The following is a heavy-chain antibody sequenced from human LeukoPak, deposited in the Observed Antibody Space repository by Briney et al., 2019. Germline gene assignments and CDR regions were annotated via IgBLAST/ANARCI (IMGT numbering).Heavy chain of an antibody. CDR3: ARGGVTATHYYYGMDV. CDR2: IYYSGST. D-gene: IGHD2-15*01. J-gene: IGHJ6*04. Sequence: SETLSLTCSVSGASINGYYWNWIRQPPGKGLQWIGHIYYSGSTSYNLSLKSRVTISVDTSKNQFSLKLTSVTDVGTAVYYCARGGVTATHYYYGMDVWGKGTTVTVST. V-gene: IGHV4-59*01. CDR1: GASINGYY.